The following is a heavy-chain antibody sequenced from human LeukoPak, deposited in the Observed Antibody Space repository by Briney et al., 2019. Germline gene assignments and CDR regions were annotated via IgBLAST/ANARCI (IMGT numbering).Heavy chain of an antibody. CDR3: ARDPLYYDIHFDY. CDR1: GGSISSSSYY. D-gene: IGHD3-9*01. CDR2: IYYSGST. J-gene: IGHJ4*02. Sequence: SETLSLTCTVSGGSISSSSYYWGWIRQPPGKGLEWIGSIYYSGSTYYNPSLKSRVTISVDTSKNQFSLKLSSVTAADTAVYYCARDPLYYDIHFDYWGQGTLVTVSS. V-gene: IGHV4-39*07.